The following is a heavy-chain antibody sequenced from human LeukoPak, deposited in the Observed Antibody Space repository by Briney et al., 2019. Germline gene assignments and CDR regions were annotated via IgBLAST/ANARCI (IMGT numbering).Heavy chain of an antibody. CDR3: AKDRQRYYGSGSYYDY. J-gene: IGHJ4*02. CDR1: GFTFSSFW. CDR2: ISGSGGST. Sequence: GGSLRLSCAASGFTFSSFWMHWVRQAPGKGLEWVSAISGSGGSTYYADSVKGRFTISRDNSKNTLYLQMNSLRAEDTAVYYCAKDRQRYYGSGSYYDYWGQGTLVTVSS. D-gene: IGHD3-10*01. V-gene: IGHV3-23*01.